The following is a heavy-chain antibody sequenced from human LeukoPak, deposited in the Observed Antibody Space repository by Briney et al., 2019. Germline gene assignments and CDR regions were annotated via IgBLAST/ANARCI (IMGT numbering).Heavy chain of an antibody. CDR2: IRYDGSNK. V-gene: IGHV3-30*02. Sequence: PGGSLRLSCAASGFTFSSYGMHWVRQAPGKGLEWVAFIRYDGSNKYYADSVKGRFTISRDNSKNTLYLQMNSLRAEDTAVYYCAKEELITIFGVVGDAFDIWGQGTMVTVSS. CDR1: GFTFSSYG. CDR3: AKEELITIFGVVGDAFDI. J-gene: IGHJ3*02. D-gene: IGHD3-3*01.